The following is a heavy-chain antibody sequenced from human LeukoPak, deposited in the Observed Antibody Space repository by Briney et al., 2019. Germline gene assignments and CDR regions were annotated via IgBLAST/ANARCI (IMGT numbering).Heavy chain of an antibody. J-gene: IGHJ4*02. Sequence: PSETLSLTCTVSGGSISSGDYYWSWIRQPPGKGLEWIGYIYDSGSTYYNPSLKSRVTISVDRSKNQFSLKLSSVTAADTAVYYCARSTPPNPFDYWGQGTLVTVSS. CDR2: IYDSGST. D-gene: IGHD2-2*01. V-gene: IGHV4-30-2*01. CDR3: ARSTPPNPFDY. CDR1: GGSISSGDYY.